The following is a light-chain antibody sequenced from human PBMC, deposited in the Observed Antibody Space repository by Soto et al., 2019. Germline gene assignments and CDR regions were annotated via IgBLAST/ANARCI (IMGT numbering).Light chain of an antibody. CDR2: DVT. V-gene: IGLV2-14*01. CDR1: SSDIGVYNS. CDR3: SSYGSGNTVE. J-gene: IGLJ3*02. Sequence: QSALTQPASVSGSPGQSITISCTGTSSDIGVYNSVSWYQQHPGKVPKLLIYDVTNRPSGISNRFSGSKSGNTASLTISGLQAEDEADYYCSSYGSGNTVEFGGGTQLTVL.